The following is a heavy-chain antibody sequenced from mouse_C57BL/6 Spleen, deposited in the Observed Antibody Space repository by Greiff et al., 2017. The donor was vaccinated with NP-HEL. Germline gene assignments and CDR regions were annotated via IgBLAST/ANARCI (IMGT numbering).Heavy chain of an antibody. D-gene: IGHD2-3*01. V-gene: IGHV5-12*01. CDR2: ISNGGGST. J-gene: IGHJ3*01. Sequence: DVMLVESGGGLVQPGGSLKLSCAASGFTFSDYYMYWVRQTPEKRLEWVAYISNGGGSTYYPDTVKGRFTISRDNAKNTLYLQMSRLKSEDTAMYYCARQDGYSWFAYWGQGTLVTVSA. CDR1: GFTFSDYY. CDR3: ARQDGYSWFAY.